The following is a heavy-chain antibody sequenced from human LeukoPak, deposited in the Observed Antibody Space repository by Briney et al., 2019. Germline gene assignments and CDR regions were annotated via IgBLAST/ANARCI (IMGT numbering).Heavy chain of an antibody. CDR2: IYPGDSDT. V-gene: IGHV5-51*01. J-gene: IGHJ6*02. D-gene: IGHD2-2*01. Sequence: GESLKISCKGSGYSFTSYWIGWVRQMPGKGLEWMGIIYPGDSDTRYSPSFQGQVTISADKSISTAYLQWSSLKASDTAMYYCARQFGYCSSTSCSGDYYYGMDVWGQGTTVTVPS. CDR3: ARQFGYCSSTSCSGDYYYGMDV. CDR1: GYSFTSYW.